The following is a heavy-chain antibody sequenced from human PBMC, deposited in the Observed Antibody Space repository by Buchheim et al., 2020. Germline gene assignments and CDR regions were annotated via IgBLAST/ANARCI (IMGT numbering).Heavy chain of an antibody. CDR3: ARDQPHYYGSGSYLSTYYYYYGMDV. CDR2: ISSSSSTI. CDR1: GFTFSSYS. D-gene: IGHD3-10*01. V-gene: IGHV3-48*04. J-gene: IGHJ6*02. Sequence: EVQLVESGGGLVQPGGSLRLSCAASGFTFSSYSMNWVRQAPGKGLEWVSYISSSSSTIYYADSVKGRFTISRDNAKHSLYLQMNSLRAEDTAVYYCARDQPHYYGSGSYLSTYYYYYGMDVWGQGTT.